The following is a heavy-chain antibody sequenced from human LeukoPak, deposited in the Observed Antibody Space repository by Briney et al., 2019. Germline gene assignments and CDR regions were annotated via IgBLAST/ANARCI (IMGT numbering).Heavy chain of an antibody. CDR3: ARGQAHRYSGSLSDAFDI. J-gene: IGHJ3*02. CDR2: IYYSGST. D-gene: IGHD1-26*01. V-gene: IGHV4-59*01. CDR1: GGSISSYS. Sequence: PPETLSLTCTVSGGSISSYSWSWIRQPPGKGLEWIGYIYYSGSTNYNPSLKSRVTISLDTSKNQFSLKLSSVSAADTAVYYCARGQAHRYSGSLSDAFDIWGQGTMVTVSS.